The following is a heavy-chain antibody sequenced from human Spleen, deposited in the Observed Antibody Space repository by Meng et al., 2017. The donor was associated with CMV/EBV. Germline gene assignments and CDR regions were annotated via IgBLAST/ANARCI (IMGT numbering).Heavy chain of an antibody. CDR1: SLPSYW. J-gene: IGHJ5*02. Sequence: SLPSYWIAWVRQMPGKGLEWMGIIYPGDSDTTYSPSFQGQVTISADKSVNTAYLQWSSLKASDTAVYYCARVHCSGSNCYSNWFDPWGQGTLVTVSS. CDR3: ARVHCSGSNCYSNWFDP. V-gene: IGHV5-51*01. CDR2: IYPGDSDT. D-gene: IGHD2-15*01.